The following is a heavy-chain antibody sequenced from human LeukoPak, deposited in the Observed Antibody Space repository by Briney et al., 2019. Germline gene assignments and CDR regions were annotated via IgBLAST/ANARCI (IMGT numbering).Heavy chain of an antibody. CDR3: ARVYGDHYGSGVIDY. V-gene: IGHV1-2*02. CDR2: INPNSGGT. Sequence: GASVKVSCKASGYTFIDYYMHRVRQAPGQGLEWMGWINPNSGGTNYAQKFQGRVTMTRDTSITTAYMELSRLRSDDTAVYYCARVYGDHYGSGVIDYWGQGTLVTVSS. J-gene: IGHJ4*02. D-gene: IGHD3-10*01. CDR1: GYTFIDYY.